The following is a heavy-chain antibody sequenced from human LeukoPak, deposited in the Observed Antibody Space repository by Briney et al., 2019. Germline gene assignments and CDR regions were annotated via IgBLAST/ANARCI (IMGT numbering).Heavy chain of an antibody. CDR2: ISRDSGKI. Sequence: GGSLRLSCAASGFAFDTFAMHWVRQTPGKGLEWVSGISRDSGKIIYVDSVKGRFTISRDNIRNSLSLQMNSLRAEDTAFYFCVKKVGGDAPFDSWGQGTLVTVSS. D-gene: IGHD2-21*01. J-gene: IGHJ4*02. CDR3: VKKVGGDAPFDS. CDR1: GFAFDTFA. V-gene: IGHV3-9*01.